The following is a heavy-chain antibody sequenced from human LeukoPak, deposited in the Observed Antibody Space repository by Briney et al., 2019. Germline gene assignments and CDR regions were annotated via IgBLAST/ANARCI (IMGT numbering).Heavy chain of an antibody. V-gene: IGHV4-39*01. D-gene: IGHD5-24*01. CDR3: ARRGWLQFIGFDY. CDR2: IYYSGST. Sequence: PSETLSLNCTVSGGSISSSSYYWGWIRQPPGKGLEWIGSIYYSGSTYYNPSLKSRVTISVDTPKNQFSLKLSSVTAADTAVYYCARRGWLQFIGFDYWGQGTLVTVSS. CDR1: GGSISSSSYY. J-gene: IGHJ4*02.